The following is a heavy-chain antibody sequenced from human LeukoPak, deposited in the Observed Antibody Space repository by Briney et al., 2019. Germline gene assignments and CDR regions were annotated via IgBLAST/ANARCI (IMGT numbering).Heavy chain of an antibody. CDR1: SGSISTSNYY. J-gene: IGHJ3*02. D-gene: IGHD3-22*01. Sequence: SETLSLTCTVSSGSISTSNYYWGWVRQPPGKALEWIGNIFYSGSTYYSPSLKSRVTISLDTSRNQFSLKLNSVTAADTAVYYCAKSNGYGLMDIWGQGTMVTVSS. CDR3: AKSNGYGLMDI. V-gene: IGHV4-39*07. CDR2: IFYSGST.